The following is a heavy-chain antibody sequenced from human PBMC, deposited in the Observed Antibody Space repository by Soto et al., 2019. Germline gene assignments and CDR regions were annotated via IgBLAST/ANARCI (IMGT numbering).Heavy chain of an antibody. CDR2: IWYDGSNK. J-gene: IGHJ4*02. D-gene: IGHD6-6*01. Sequence: SLRLSCAASGFTFSSYGMHWVRQAPGKGLEWVAVIWYDGSNKYYADSVKGRFTISRDNSKNTLYLQMNSLRAEDTAVYYCARDPWSIARYYFDYWGQGTLVTVSS. CDR3: ARDPWSIARYYFDY. V-gene: IGHV3-33*01. CDR1: GFTFSSYG.